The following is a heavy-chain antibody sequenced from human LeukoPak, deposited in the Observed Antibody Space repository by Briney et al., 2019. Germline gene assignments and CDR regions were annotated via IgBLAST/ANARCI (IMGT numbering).Heavy chain of an antibody. CDR1: GGSISSYY. Sequence: SPETLSLTCTVSGGSISSYYWSWIRQPPGKGLEWIGYIYYSGSTNYNPSLKSRVTISVDTSKNQFSLKLSSVTAADTAVYYCASFPIVVVVAANWGQGTLVTVSS. CDR3: ASFPIVVVVAAN. D-gene: IGHD2-15*01. V-gene: IGHV4-59*01. J-gene: IGHJ4*02. CDR2: IYYSGST.